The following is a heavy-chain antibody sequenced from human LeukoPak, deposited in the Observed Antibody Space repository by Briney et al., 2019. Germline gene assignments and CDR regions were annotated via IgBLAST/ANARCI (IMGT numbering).Heavy chain of an antibody. CDR1: GFTFSTYI. Sequence: PGGSLRLSCAASGFTFSTYIMNWVRQAPGKGPEWVSSISSSSTYIYYADSVKGRFTISRDNPKNSLYLQMNSLRVEDTAVYYCAREFDRSYDYWGQGTLVTVSS. J-gene: IGHJ4*02. CDR3: AREFDRSYDY. V-gene: IGHV3-21*01. CDR2: ISSSSTYI.